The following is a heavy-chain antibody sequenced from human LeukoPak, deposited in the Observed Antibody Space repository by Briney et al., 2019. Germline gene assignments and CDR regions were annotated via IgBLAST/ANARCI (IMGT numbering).Heavy chain of an antibody. V-gene: IGHV1-18*01. CDR2: ISAYNGNT. CDR3: ATQASGYFRYYFDY. J-gene: IGHJ4*02. Sequence: ASVKVSCKASGYTFTSYGISWVRQAPGQGLEWMGWISAYNGNTNYAQKLQGRVTMTTDTSTSTAYMELSSLRSEDTAVYYCATQASGYFRYYFDYWGQGTLVTVSS. CDR1: GYTFTSYG. D-gene: IGHD3-22*01.